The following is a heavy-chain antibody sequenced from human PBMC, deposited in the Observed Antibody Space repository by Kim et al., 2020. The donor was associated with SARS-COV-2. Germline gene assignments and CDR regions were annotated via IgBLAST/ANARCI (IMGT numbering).Heavy chain of an antibody. Sequence: GTSTYYANSVTGRFTISRDNAKKSLYLQMNSLKVEDTAAYYCVRCHEEVDPWGRGTLVTVSS. CDR3: VRCHEEVDP. J-gene: IGHJ5*02. CDR2: GTST. V-gene: IGHV3-48*03.